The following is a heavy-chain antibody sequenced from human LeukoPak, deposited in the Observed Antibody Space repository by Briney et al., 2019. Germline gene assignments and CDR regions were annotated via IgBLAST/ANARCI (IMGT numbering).Heavy chain of an antibody. CDR1: GGSFSGYY. CDR3: ARDGDWYFDL. D-gene: IGHD3-3*01. J-gene: IGHJ2*01. CDR2: INHSGST. Sequence: PSETLSLTCAVYGGSFSGYYWSWIRQPPGKGLEWIGEINHSGSTNYNPSLKSRVTISVDTSKNQFSLKLSSVTAADTAVYYCARDGDWYFDLWGRGTLVTVSS. V-gene: IGHV4-34*01.